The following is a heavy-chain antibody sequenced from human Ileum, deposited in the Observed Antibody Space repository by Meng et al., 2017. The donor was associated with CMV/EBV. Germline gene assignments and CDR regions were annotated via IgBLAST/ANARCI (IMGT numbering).Heavy chain of an antibody. CDR1: GNSFTGYY. CDR2: INLNSGVI. D-gene: IGHD7-27*01. V-gene: IGHV1-2*02. Sequence: QLLQSGTELKKPGASVKFSCKASGNSFTGYYMHWVRQAPGQGLEWVGCINLNSGVIDFAQKFQGRITLTRDTSITTAYMELTRLIYDDTAVYYCARENWVYDYWGQGTLVT. J-gene: IGHJ4*02. CDR3: ARENWVYDY.